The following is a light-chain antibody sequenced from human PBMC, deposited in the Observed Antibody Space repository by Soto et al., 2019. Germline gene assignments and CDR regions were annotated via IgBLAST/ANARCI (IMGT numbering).Light chain of an antibody. CDR3: QQYGSSPEIT. CDR1: QSVSSSY. V-gene: IGKV3-20*01. CDR2: GAS. J-gene: IGKJ4*01. Sequence: EIVLTQSPGTLSLSPGERATLSCRASQSVSSSYLAWYQQKPGQAPRLLIYGASGRATGSPDRFSGSGSGTDFSLTISRLEHEDFAVYYCQQYGSSPEITFGGGTKVEIK.